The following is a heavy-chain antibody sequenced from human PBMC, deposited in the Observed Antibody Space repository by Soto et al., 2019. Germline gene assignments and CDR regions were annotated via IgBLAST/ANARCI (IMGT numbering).Heavy chain of an antibody. CDR2: ISAYNGKT. Sequence: AASAKDSCKASGYTFTSYGISWVRQAPGQGLEWMGWISAYNGKTNYAQKLQGRVTMTSDTSTSTAYMELRSLRSYDMAVYYCARDAAVGLFDYWGQGTLVTVSS. CDR3: ARDAAVGLFDY. CDR1: GYTFTSYG. D-gene: IGHD1-26*01. V-gene: IGHV1-18*03. J-gene: IGHJ4*02.